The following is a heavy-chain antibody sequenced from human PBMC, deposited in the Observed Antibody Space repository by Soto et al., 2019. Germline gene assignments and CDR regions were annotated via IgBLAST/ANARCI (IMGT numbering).Heavy chain of an antibody. V-gene: IGHV4-34*01. CDR1: GGSFSDYY. CDR2: INHSGST. CDR3: ARGDLQRDF. J-gene: IGHJ4*02. Sequence: PSETLSLTCAVYGGSFSDYYWSWIRQPPGKGLEWIGEINHSGSTNYKPSLKSRVTISVDTSKNQFSLNLTSVTAADTAVYYCARGDLQRDFWGQGTLVTVSS.